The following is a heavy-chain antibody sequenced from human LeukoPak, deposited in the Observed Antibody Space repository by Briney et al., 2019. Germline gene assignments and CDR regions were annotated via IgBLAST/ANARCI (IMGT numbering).Heavy chain of an antibody. J-gene: IGHJ4*02. Sequence: PSETLPLTCTVSGGSISSYYWSWIRQPPGKGLEWIGYIYYSGSTNYNPSLKSRVTISVDTSKNQFSLKLSSVTAADTAVYYCASYSSGIFDYWGQGTLVTVSS. CDR2: IYYSGST. V-gene: IGHV4-59*08. CDR1: GGSISSYY. D-gene: IGHD6-19*01. CDR3: ASYSSGIFDY.